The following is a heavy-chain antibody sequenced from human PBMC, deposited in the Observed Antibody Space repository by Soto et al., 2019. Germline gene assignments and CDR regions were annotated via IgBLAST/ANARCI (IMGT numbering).Heavy chain of an antibody. D-gene: IGHD3-9*01. CDR1: GFSLSTTGVG. V-gene: IGHV2-5*02. J-gene: IGHJ5*02. CDR2: IYWDDDK. CDR3: AHTKFYDILTGHYFNSFDP. Sequence: QITLKESGPTLVKPTQTLTLTCTFSGFSLSTTGVGVGWIRQPPGKAPEWLALIYWDDDKRYTPYLNRRLAITKNTSKNQVVLTMTNMDPVDTATYYCAHTKFYDILTGHYFNSFDPWGQGTLVTVSS.